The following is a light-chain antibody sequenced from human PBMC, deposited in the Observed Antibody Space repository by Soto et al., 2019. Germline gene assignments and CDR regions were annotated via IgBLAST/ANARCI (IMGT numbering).Light chain of an antibody. CDR2: GAS. CDR3: QQYGSSQS. CDR1: QTVSSNY. Sequence: EIVLTQSPGTLSLSPGERATLSCRASQTVSSNYLAWYQQKPGQAPRLLIYGASSRATGIPDRFSVSGSGTDFTLTISRLEPEDFAVYYCQQYGSSQSFGQGTKVEIK. J-gene: IGKJ1*01. V-gene: IGKV3-20*01.